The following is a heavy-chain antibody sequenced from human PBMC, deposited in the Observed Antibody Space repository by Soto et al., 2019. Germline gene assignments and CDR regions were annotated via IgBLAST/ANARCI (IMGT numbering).Heavy chain of an antibody. D-gene: IGHD3-22*01. CDR2: ISGSGGST. CDR3: AKWNDDSSGYYYAWFDP. J-gene: IGHJ5*02. Sequence: EVQLLESGGGLVQPGGSLRLSCAASGFTFSSYAMSWVRQAPGKGLEWVSAISGSGGSTYYADSVKGRFTISRDNSMNTLYLQMNSLRAEDTAVYYCAKWNDDSSGYYYAWFDPWGQGTLVTVSS. V-gene: IGHV3-23*01. CDR1: GFTFSSYA.